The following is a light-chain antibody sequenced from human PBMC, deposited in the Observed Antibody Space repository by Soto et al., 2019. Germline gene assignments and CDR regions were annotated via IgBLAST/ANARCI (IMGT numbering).Light chain of an antibody. J-gene: IGLJ1*01. CDR2: RNS. CDR1: SSNIESNY. V-gene: IGLV1-47*01. CDR3: AAWDDSRGWV. Sequence: QSVLTQPPSASGTPGQRVTICCSGSSSNIESNYVYWCQQFPGTAPKLLIYRNSQRPSGVPDRFSGSKAGTSAPLAISGLRSEDEADYYWAAWDDSRGWVFGTGTKLTVL.